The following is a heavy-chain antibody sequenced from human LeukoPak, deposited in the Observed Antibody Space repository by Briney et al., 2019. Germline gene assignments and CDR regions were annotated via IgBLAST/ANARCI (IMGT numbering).Heavy chain of an antibody. Sequence: GESLKISCKGSGYSINNYWIAWVRQAPGQGLEWMGWISAYNGNTNYAQKLQGRVTMTTDTSTSTAYMELRSLRSDDTAVYYCAREAYCGGDCYYFQHWGQGTLVTVSS. CDR1: GYSINNYW. D-gene: IGHD2-21*02. V-gene: IGHV1-18*04. CDR2: ISAYNGNT. CDR3: AREAYCGGDCYYFQH. J-gene: IGHJ1*01.